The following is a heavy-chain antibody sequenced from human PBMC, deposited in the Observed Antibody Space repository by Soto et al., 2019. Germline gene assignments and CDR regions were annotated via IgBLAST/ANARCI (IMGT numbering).Heavy chain of an antibody. CDR1: GGTLSSET. CDR2: IIPLLGIG. V-gene: IGHV1-69*08. D-gene: IGHD3-9*01. CDR3: AREEGDYNMGTFPVYSMDV. J-gene: IGHJ6*03. Sequence: QVQLVKSGPEVKKSGSSVKVSCTVSGGTLSSETISWLRQAPGQGLEWMGRIIPLLGIGNYAQKLQGRVTITEDISTNPGYMELSSLTSQDTAIYCCAREEGDYNMGTFPVYSMDVWGNGTTVTVSS.